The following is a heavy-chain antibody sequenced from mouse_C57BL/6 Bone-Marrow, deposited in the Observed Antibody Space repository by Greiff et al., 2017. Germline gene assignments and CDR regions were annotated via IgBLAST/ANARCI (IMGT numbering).Heavy chain of an antibody. CDR2: IDPSDSYT. CDR1: GYTFTSYW. J-gene: IGHJ4*01. Sequence: QVQLQQPGAELVKPGASVKLSCKASGYTFTSYWMHWVKQRPGQGLEWIGEIDPSDSYTNYNQKFKGKSTLTVDKSYSTAYMQLSSLTSEDSAVYYCARTAYYSNYDAMDYWGQGTSVTVSS. CDR3: ARTAYYSNYDAMDY. V-gene: IGHV1-69*01. D-gene: IGHD2-5*01.